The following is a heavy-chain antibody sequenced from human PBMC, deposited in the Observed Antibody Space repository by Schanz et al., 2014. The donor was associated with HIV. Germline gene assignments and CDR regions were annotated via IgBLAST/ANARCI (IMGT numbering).Heavy chain of an antibody. CDR2: IRSKAYGGTT. Sequence: VQLVESGGGVVQPGGSLRLSCAVSGITFSGFTFSNYGMHWVRQTPGKGLGWVGFIRSKAYGGTTKYAASVKDRFTISRDDSKNIVYLQTNSLKIEDTAVYYCTRVLTKWFGEARYGADVWGQGTTVTVSS. V-gene: IGHV3-49*04. CDR1: GITFSGFTFSNYG. J-gene: IGHJ6*02. CDR3: TRVLTKWFGEARYGADV. D-gene: IGHD3-10*01.